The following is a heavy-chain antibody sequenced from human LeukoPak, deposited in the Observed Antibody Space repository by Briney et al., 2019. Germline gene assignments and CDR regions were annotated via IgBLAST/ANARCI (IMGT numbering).Heavy chain of an antibody. CDR1: GGSISSGGYY. CDR3: ARGSFIYYYYYGMDV. Sequence: SETLSLTCTVSGGSISSGGYYWSWIRQHPGKGLEWIGYIYYSGSTYYNPSLKSRVTISVDTSKNQFSLKLSSVTAADTAVYYCARGSFIYYYYYGMDVWGQGTTVTVSS. D-gene: IGHD2-15*01. V-gene: IGHV4-61*08. CDR2: IYYSGST. J-gene: IGHJ6*02.